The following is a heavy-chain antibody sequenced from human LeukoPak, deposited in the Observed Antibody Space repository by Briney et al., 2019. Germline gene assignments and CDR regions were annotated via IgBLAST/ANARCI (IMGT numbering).Heavy chain of an antibody. Sequence: PGGSLRLSCAASGFTFSSYAMSWVRQAPGKGLEWVSAISGSGGSTYYADSMKGRFTISRDNSKNTLYLQMNSLRAEDTAVYYCAKSEKNSQTHYDYWGQGTLVTVSS. J-gene: IGHJ4*02. CDR1: GFTFSSYA. CDR3: AKSEKNSQTHYDY. CDR2: ISGSGGST. D-gene: IGHD1-7*01. V-gene: IGHV3-23*01.